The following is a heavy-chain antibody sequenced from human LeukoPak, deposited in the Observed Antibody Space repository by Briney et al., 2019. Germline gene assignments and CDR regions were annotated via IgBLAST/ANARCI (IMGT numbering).Heavy chain of an antibody. CDR2: IYTSGST. CDR1: GGSISSYY. CDR3: ARHILRSWYYYYYYMDV. V-gene: IGHV4-4*07. D-gene: IGHD6-13*01. Sequence: PSETLSLTCTVSGGSISSYYWSWIRQPAGKGLEWIGRIYTSGSTNYNPSLKSRVTISVDTSKNQFSLKLSSVTAADTAVYYCARHILRSWYYYYYYMDVWGKGTTVTVSS. J-gene: IGHJ6*03.